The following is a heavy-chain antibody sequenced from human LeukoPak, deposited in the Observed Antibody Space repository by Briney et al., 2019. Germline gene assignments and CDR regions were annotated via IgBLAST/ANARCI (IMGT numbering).Heavy chain of an antibody. Sequence: GGSLRLSCAATGFTVNSNYMSLVRQAPGKGLEWVSVIYSDGSTSYADSVKGRFSISRDYSKNTLYLQMNSPRAEDTAVYYCARARSVGFDIWGQGTMVTVSS. J-gene: IGHJ3*02. CDR2: IYSDGST. CDR3: ARARSVGFDI. V-gene: IGHV3-53*05. CDR1: GFTVNSNY.